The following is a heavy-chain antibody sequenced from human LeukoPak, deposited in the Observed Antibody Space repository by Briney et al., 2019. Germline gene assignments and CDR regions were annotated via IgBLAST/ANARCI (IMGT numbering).Heavy chain of an antibody. Sequence: SETLSLTCAVYGGSFSGYYWSWIRQPPGKGLEWVGDIYYSGTTYYSPSLKRRLTIFVDTSQNHCPLRVNSVTAADAAVYYCPRAAQNWNNAPHFDFWGLGTLVSVSS. D-gene: IGHD1/OR15-1a*01. V-gene: IGHV4-34*09. CDR1: GGSFSGYY. CDR2: IYYSGTT. J-gene: IGHJ4*02. CDR3: PRAAQNWNNAPHFDF.